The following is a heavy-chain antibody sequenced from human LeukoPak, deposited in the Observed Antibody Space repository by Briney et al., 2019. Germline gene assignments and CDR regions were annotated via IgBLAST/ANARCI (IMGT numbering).Heavy chain of an antibody. CDR1: GFTFGDYV. J-gene: IGHJ4*02. CDR2: IRSKAYGGTT. V-gene: IGHV3-49*04. Sequence: GGSLRLSCTASGFTFGDYVMSWVRQAPGKGLEWVGFIRSKAYGGTTEYAASVKGRFTISRDDSKSIAYLQMNSLKTEDTAVYYCTRDPRDGYEPFDYWGQGTLVTVSS. D-gene: IGHD5-24*01. CDR3: TRDPRDGYEPFDY.